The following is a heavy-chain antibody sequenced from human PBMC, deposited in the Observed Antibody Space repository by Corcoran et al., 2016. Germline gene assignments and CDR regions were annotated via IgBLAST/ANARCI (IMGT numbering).Heavy chain of an antibody. V-gene: IGHV4-59*01. CDR2: IYYSGST. J-gene: IGHJ4*02. D-gene: IGHD2-15*01. Sequence: QVQLQESGPGLVKPSETLSLTCTVSGGSISSYYWSWIRQPPGKGLEWIGYIYYSGSTNYNPPLKSRVTISVDTSKNQFSLKLSSVTAADTAVYYCARAREGGVVDWGQGTLVTVSS. CDR1: GGSISSYY. CDR3: ARAREGGVVD.